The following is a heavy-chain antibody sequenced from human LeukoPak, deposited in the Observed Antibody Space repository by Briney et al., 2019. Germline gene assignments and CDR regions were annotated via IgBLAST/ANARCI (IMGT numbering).Heavy chain of an antibody. V-gene: IGHV3-48*03. CDR3: ARDSKLDIVATSTYYYYGMDV. Sequence: GGSLRLSCAASGFTFSSYEMNWVRQAPGKGLEWVSYISSSGSTIYYADSVKGRFTISRDNAKNSLYLQMNSLRAEDTAVYYCARDSKLDIVATSTYYYYGMDVWGEGTTVTVSS. J-gene: IGHJ6*04. D-gene: IGHD5-12*01. CDR1: GFTFSSYE. CDR2: ISSSGSTI.